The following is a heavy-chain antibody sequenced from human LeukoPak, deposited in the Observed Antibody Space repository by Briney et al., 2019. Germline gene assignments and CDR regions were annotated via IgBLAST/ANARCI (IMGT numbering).Heavy chain of an antibody. D-gene: IGHD3-3*01. CDR1: GGSISSSSYY. J-gene: IGHJ5*02. V-gene: IGHV4-39*01. CDR2: IYYSGST. CDR3: ARHRSTSFITIFGVALGWFDP. Sequence: PSETLSLTCTVSGGSISSSSYYWGWIRQPPGKGLEWIGSIYYSGSTYYNPSLKSRVTISVDTSKNQFSLKLSSVTAADTAVYYCARHRSTSFITIFGVALGWFDPWGQGTLVTVSS.